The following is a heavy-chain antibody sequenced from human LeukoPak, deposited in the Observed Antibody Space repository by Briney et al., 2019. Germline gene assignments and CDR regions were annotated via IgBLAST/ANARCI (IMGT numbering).Heavy chain of an antibody. D-gene: IGHD4-23*01. CDR3: AMTTVVTGHYYYYGMDV. Sequence: ASVKVSCKASGYTFTSYGISWVRQAPGQGLEWMGWIGAYNGNTNYAQKLQGRVTMTTDTSTSTAYMELRSLRSDDTAVYYCAMTTVVTGHYYYYGMDVWGQGTTVTVSS. J-gene: IGHJ6*02. CDR1: GYTFTSYG. CDR2: IGAYNGNT. V-gene: IGHV1-18*01.